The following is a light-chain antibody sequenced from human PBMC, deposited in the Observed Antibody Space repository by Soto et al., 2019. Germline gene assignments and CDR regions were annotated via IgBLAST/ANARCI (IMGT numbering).Light chain of an antibody. V-gene: IGKV1-33*01. J-gene: IGKJ2*01. CDR3: QKYDNLPL. CDR1: QDIGKS. Sequence: DIQMTQSPSSLFASVGDRVTITCQASQDIGKSLNWYQQKPGKAPRLLIYDASSLETGVPPRFSGRGSGHDFAFTTSSLQPKDIATYYCQKYDNLPLFGQGTKLQIK. CDR2: DAS.